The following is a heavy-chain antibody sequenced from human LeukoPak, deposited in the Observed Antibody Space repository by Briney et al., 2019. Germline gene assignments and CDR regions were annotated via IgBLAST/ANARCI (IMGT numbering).Heavy chain of an antibody. J-gene: IGHJ4*02. V-gene: IGHV3-21*01. D-gene: IGHD6-13*01. Sequence: GGSLRLSYAASGFTFSSYSMNWVRQAPGKGLEWVSSISSSSSYIYYADSVKGRFTISRDNAKNSLYLQMNSLRAEDTAVYYCARDRAAAGTDLDYWGQGTLVTVSS. CDR2: ISSSSSYI. CDR1: GFTFSSYS. CDR3: ARDRAAAGTDLDY.